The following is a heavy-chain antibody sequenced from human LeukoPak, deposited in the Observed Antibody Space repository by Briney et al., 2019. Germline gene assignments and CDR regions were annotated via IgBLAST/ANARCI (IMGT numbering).Heavy chain of an antibody. CDR1: GFTFSSYA. CDR3: XXXXGYSGYDNFDY. V-gene: IGHV3-23*01. Sequence: PGGSLRLSCAASGFTFSSYAMSWVRQAPGKGLEWVSAISGSGGSTYYADSVKGRVTISRDNSKNTLYLQMKRLRAEDTAVYDVXXXXGYSGYDNFDYWGQGTLVTVSS. CDR2: ISGSGGST. D-gene: IGHD5-12*01. J-gene: IGHJ4*02.